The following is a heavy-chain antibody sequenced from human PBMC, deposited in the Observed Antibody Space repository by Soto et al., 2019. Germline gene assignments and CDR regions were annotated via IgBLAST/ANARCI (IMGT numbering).Heavy chain of an antibody. D-gene: IGHD1-26*01. V-gene: IGHV3-30*18. J-gene: IGHJ6*02. CDR2: ISYDGSNK. CDR3: AKSLGGSDAAYYYYGMDV. Sequence: QVQLVESGGGVVQPGRSLRLSCAASGFTFSSYGMHWVRQAPGKGLEWVAVISYDGSNKYYADSVKGRFTISRDNSKNTRYLQMNSLRAEDTAVYYCAKSLGGSDAAYYYYGMDVWGQGTTVTVSS. CDR1: GFTFSSYG.